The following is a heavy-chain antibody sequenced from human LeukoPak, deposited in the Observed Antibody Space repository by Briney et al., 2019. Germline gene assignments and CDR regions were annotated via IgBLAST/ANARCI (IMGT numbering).Heavy chain of an antibody. V-gene: IGHV3-30*18. CDR1: GFTFSSYG. D-gene: IGHD1-26*01. CDR3: AKSGDEDY. J-gene: IGHJ4*02. Sequence: PGGSLRLSCAASGFTFSSYGMHWVRQAPGRGLEWVAVISYDGSNKYYADSVKGRFTISRDNSKNTLYLRMNSLRAEDTAVYYCAKSGDEDYWGQGTLVTVSS. CDR2: ISYDGSNK.